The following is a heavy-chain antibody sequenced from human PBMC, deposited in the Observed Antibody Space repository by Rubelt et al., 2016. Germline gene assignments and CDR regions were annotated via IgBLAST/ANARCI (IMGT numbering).Heavy chain of an antibody. Sequence: QVQLVQSGAEVKKPGASVKVSCKASGYTFTSYGISWVRQAPGQGLEWMGWISAYNGKPNYAQKLHGRVPMTTGPSTSTAYMELRSLRSDDTAVYYCARNLIMITFGGVIVPPDYWGQGTLVTVSS. D-gene: IGHD3-16*02. V-gene: IGHV1-18*01. CDR2: ISAYNGKP. CDR3: ARNLIMITFGGVIVPPDY. J-gene: IGHJ4*02. CDR1: GYTFTSYG.